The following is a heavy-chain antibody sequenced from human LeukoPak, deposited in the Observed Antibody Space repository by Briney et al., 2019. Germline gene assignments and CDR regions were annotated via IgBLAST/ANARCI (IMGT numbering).Heavy chain of an antibody. D-gene: IGHD6-19*01. CDR3: EKPICGGLAVTADRVHP. Sequence: GGSLRLSCTASGFVINIQAISGIRQPPGKGLEWVSTINANSGTTSYAASVRGRFTISRDNSKNTLYLQLNPLRDDDTATYDCEKPICGGLAVTADRVHPWGQGTLVVVSS. V-gene: IGHV3-23*01. J-gene: IGHJ4*01. CDR1: GFVINIQA. CDR2: INANSGTT.